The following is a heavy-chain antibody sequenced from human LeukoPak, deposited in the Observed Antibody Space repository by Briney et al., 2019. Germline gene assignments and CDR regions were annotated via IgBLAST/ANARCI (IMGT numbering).Heavy chain of an antibody. Sequence: GGSLRLSCAASGHTFSSYNMNWVRQAPGKGLEWVASISSSSSFIYYADSVKGRFTISRDNAKNSLYLQISSLRAEDTAVYYCAKHRYYDILTGYPEFDYWGQGTLVTVSS. J-gene: IGHJ4*02. V-gene: IGHV3-21*04. CDR2: ISSSSSFI. CDR1: GHTFSSYN. D-gene: IGHD3-9*01. CDR3: AKHRYYDILTGYPEFDY.